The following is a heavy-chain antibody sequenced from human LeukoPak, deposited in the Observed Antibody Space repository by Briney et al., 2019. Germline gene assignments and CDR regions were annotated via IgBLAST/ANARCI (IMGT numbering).Heavy chain of an antibody. Sequence: KSSQTLSLTCTVSGGSISSGSYYWSWIRQPAGKGLEWIGRIYTSGSTNYNPSLKSRVTISEDTSKNQFSLTLSSVTAADTAMYYCAGVPYYYGSGKTHPFDYWGQGTLVTVSS. CDR2: IYTSGST. V-gene: IGHV4-61*02. J-gene: IGHJ4*02. CDR3: AGVPYYYGSGKTHPFDY. D-gene: IGHD3-10*01. CDR1: GGSISSGSYY.